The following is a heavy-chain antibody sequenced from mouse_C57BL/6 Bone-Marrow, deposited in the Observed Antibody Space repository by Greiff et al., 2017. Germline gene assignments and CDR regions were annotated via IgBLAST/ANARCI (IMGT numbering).Heavy chain of an antibody. CDR2: ILPGSGST. V-gene: IGHV1-9*01. CDR1: GYTFTGYW. Sequence: QVQLQQSGAELMKPGASVKLSCKATGYTFTGYWIEWVKQRPGHGLEWIGEILPGSGSTNYNEKFKGKATFTADTSSNTAYMQLSSLTTEDSAIDCCAVGELGRDCWGQGTTLTVSS. J-gene: IGHJ2*01. D-gene: IGHD4-1*01. CDR3: AVGELGRDC.